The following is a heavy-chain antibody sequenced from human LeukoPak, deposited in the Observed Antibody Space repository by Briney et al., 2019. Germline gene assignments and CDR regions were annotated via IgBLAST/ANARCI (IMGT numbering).Heavy chain of an antibody. CDR1: GYAFSSYD. Sequence: ASVKVSCKASGYAFSSYDINWVRQATGQGLEWMGWMNPNSGNTGYAQKFQGRVTMTRDTSISTAYMELSSLRFEDTAVYYCAGGVRDTGDFDYWGQGTLVTVSS. CDR3: AGGVRDTGDFDY. V-gene: IGHV1-8*01. D-gene: IGHD3-10*01. CDR2: MNPNSGNT. J-gene: IGHJ4*02.